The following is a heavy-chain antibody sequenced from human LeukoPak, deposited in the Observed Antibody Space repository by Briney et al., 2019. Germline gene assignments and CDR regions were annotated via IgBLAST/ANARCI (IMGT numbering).Heavy chain of an antibody. CDR1: GFTFTNYW. CDR3: TTWGYYSGSGTWD. CDR2: IKQDGGQK. Sequence: GGSLRLSCAASGFTFTNYWMSWVRQAPGEGLEWVANIKQDGGQKYYVDSLKGRFTIFRDNAKNSLYLQMSGLKTEDTALYYCTTWGYYSGSGTWDWGQGTLVTVSS. J-gene: IGHJ4*02. V-gene: IGHV3-7*05. D-gene: IGHD3-10*01.